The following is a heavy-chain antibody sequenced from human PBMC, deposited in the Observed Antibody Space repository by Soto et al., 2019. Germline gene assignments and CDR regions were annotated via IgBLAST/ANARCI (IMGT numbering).Heavy chain of an antibody. CDR2: ISAYNGNT. J-gene: IGHJ4*02. V-gene: IGHV1-18*01. CDR1: GYTFTSYG. Sequence: GASVKVSCKASGYTFTSYGISWVRQAPGQGLEWMGWISAYNGNTNYAQKLQGRVTMTTDTSTSTAYMELRSLRSDDTAVYYCARVDSYYDFWSGSYYFDYWGQGTLVTVSS. D-gene: IGHD3-3*01. CDR3: ARVDSYYDFWSGSYYFDY.